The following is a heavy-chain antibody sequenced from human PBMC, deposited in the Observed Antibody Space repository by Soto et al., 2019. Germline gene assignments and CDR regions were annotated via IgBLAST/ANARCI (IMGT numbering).Heavy chain of an antibody. J-gene: IGHJ4*02. V-gene: IGHV1-69*01. CDR3: ASLPGYSGYDGFDC. CDR2: IIPIFGTA. CDR1: GGTFSSYA. D-gene: IGHD5-12*01. Sequence: QVQLVQSGAEVKKPWSTVKVSCKASGGTFSSYAISWVRQAPGQGLEWMGGIIPIFGTANYAQKFQGSVTITADESTSTAYMELSSLRSEDTAVYSCASLPGYSGYDGFDCWGQGTLVTVSS.